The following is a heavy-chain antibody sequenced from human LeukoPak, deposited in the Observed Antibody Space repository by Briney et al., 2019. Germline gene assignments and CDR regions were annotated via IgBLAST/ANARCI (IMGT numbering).Heavy chain of an antibody. D-gene: IGHD1-26*01. CDR1: GFTFISYW. J-gene: IGHJ4*02. CDR3: ARGEWEPPLDY. V-gene: IGHV3-7*04. CDR2: IKQDGSEK. Sequence: GGSLRLSCAASGFTFISYWMSWVRQAPGKGLEWVANIKQDGSEKYYVDSVKGRFTISRDNAKNSLYLQMNSLRAEDTAVYYCARGEWEPPLDYWGQGTLVTVSS.